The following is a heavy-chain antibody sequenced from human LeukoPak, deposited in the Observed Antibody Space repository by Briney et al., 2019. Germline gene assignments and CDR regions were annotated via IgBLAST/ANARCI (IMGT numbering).Heavy chain of an antibody. CDR2: MNLISGDT. J-gene: IGHJ4*02. V-gene: IGHV1-8*01. Sequence: GASVKVSCKASGYTFTSYEINWVRQATGQGLEWMGWMNLISGDTAYAQKFQGRITMTRSTSISTAYMELSSLRSEDTAAYFCARGLGTYDSSELTWPVISFWGQGTLVTVSS. CDR1: GYTFTSYE. CDR3: ARGLGTYDSSELTWPVISF. D-gene: IGHD3-22*01.